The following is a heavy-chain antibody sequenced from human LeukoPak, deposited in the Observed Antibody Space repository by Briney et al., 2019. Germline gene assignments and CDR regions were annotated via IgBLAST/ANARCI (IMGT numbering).Heavy chain of an antibody. V-gene: IGHV3-23*01. CDR3: AKDPQWELPSPFDH. J-gene: IGHJ4*02. CDR1: GFTFSSYA. D-gene: IGHD1-26*01. Sequence: GGSLRLSCAASGFTFSSYAMSWVRQAPGKGLEWVSPISGSGGSTYFADSVKGRFSTSRDNSKNTLYLLMNSLRAEDTAVYYCAKDPQWELPSPFDHWGQGTLVTVSS. CDR2: ISGSGGST.